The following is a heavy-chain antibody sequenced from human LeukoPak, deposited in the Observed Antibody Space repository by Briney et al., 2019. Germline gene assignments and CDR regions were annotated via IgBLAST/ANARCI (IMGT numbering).Heavy chain of an antibody. D-gene: IGHD3-22*01. CDR2: INPNSGGT. CDR1: GYTFTGYY. J-gene: IGHJ4*02. V-gene: IGHV1-2*04. Sequence: ASVEVSCKASGYTFTGYYMHWVRQAPGQGLEWMGWINPNSGGTNYAQKFQGWVTMTRDTSISTAYMELSRLRSDDTAAYYCAREALSDYYDSSGYASFDYWGQGTLVTVSS. CDR3: AREALSDYYDSSGYASFDY.